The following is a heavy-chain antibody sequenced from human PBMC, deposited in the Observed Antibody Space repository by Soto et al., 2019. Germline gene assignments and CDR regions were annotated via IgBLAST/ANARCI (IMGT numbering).Heavy chain of an antibody. V-gene: IGHV4-30-4*02. CDR2: IYYSGST. D-gene: IGHD3-3*01. CDR3: ARVEHYDFWSGYYNYYYYMDV. CDR1: GGSISSGDYY. Sequence: PSETLSLTCTVSGGSISSGDYYWSWIRQPPGKGLEWIGYIYYSGSTYYNPSLKSRVTISVDTSKNQFSLKLSSVTAADTAVYYCARVEHYDFWSGYYNYYYYMDVWGKGTTVTVSS. J-gene: IGHJ6*03.